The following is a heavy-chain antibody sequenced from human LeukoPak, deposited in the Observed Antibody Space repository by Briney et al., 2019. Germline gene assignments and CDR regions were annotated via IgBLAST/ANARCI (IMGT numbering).Heavy chain of an antibody. D-gene: IGHD2-21*01. V-gene: IGHV1-46*01. CDR3: AREGGDDYYYYYMDV. J-gene: IGHJ6*03. CDR2: INPSGVST. Sequence: GASVKVSCKASGYTFTSYYMHWVRQAPGQGLEWMGIINPSGVSTSYAQKFQGRVTMTRDMSTSTVYMELSSLRSEDTAVYYCAREGGDDYYYYYMDVWGKGTTVTVSS. CDR1: GYTFTSYY.